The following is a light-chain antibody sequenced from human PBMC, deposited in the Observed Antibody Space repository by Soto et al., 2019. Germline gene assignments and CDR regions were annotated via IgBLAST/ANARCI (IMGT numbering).Light chain of an antibody. V-gene: IGKV3-15*01. J-gene: IGKJ2*01. CDR3: QQYNNWPHT. Sequence: EIVMTQSPATLSVSPGERATLSCRASQSVSGRLAWFQQKPGQAPRLLLYFASTRATGIPARFSGSGSGTEFTLTITSLQSEDCAVYYCQQYNNWPHTFGQGTKVDIK. CDR2: FAS. CDR1: QSVSGR.